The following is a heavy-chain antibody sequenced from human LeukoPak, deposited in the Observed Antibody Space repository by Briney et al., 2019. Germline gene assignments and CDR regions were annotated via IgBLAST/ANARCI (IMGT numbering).Heavy chain of an antibody. CDR2: IKEDGSEK. CDR3: ARGRYMDV. V-gene: IGHV3-7*01. Sequence: GGSLRLSCAASGFTFSRHWMSWVRQAPGKGLEWVANIKEDGSEKYYVDSVKGRFTISRDNAKNSLYLQMNSLRAEDTAVYYCARGRYMDVWGKGTTVTVSS. J-gene: IGHJ6*03. CDR1: GFTFSRHW.